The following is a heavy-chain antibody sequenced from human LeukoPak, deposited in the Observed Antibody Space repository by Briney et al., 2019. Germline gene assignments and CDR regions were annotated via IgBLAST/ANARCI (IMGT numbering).Heavy chain of an antibody. CDR1: GFTFSGYW. V-gene: IGHV3-23*01. J-gene: IGHJ4*02. Sequence: GGSLRLSCAASGFTFSGYWMTWVRQAPGKGLEWVSAISDSGGKTYYADSMKGRFTISRDNSKNTLYLQMNSLRAEDTAVYYCAKHGSGRYFDHWGQGTLVTVSS. D-gene: IGHD6-19*01. CDR3: AKHGSGRYFDH. CDR2: ISDSGGKT.